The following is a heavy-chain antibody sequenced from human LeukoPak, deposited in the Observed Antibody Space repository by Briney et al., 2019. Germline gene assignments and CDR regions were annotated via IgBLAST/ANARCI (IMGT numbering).Heavy chain of an antibody. J-gene: IGHJ4*02. V-gene: IGHV4-34*01. CDR1: GGSFSGYY. Sequence: SETLSLTCAVYGGSFSGYYWGWIRQPPGKGLEWIGEINHSGSTNYNPSLKSRVTISVDTSKNQFSLKLSSVTAADTAVYYCARVGVSSIAARPPHFDYWGQGTLVTVSS. D-gene: IGHD6-6*01. CDR2: INHSGST. CDR3: ARVGVSSIAARPPHFDY.